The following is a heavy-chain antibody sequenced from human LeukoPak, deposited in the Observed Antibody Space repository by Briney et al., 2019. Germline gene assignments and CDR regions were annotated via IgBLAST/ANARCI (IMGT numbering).Heavy chain of an antibody. V-gene: IGHV3-30*18. J-gene: IGHJ4*02. CDR3: AKGRGYYDSSGYYDFDY. Sequence: PGRSLRLSCAASGFTFSSYGMHWVRQAPGKGLEWVAVISYDGSNKYYADSVKGRFTISRDNSKNTLYLQMNSLRAEDTAVYYCAKGRGYYDSSGYYDFDYWGQGTLVTVSS. CDR2: ISYDGSNK. D-gene: IGHD3-22*01. CDR1: GFTFSSYG.